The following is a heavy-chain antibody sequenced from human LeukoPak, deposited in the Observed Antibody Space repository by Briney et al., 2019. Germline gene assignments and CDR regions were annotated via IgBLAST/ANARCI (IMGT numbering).Heavy chain of an antibody. V-gene: IGHV3-15*01. CDR2: IKSKTDGGTT. Sequence: GGSLRLSCAASGFTFSNAWMSWVRQAPGKGLEWVGRIKSKTDGGTTDYAAPVKGRFTISRDDSKNTLYLQMDSLKTEDTAVYYCTTDLGGVPTDYYYYYMDVWGKGTTVTVSS. CDR1: GFTFSNAW. CDR3: TTDLGGVPTDYYYYYMDV. J-gene: IGHJ6*03. D-gene: IGHD2-8*02.